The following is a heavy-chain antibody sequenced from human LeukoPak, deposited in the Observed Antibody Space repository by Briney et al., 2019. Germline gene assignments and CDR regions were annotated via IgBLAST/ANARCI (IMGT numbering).Heavy chain of an antibody. J-gene: IGHJ6*02. CDR3: ARGPLAAAGTLTYYYYGMDV. Sequence: SETLSLTCAVYGGSISGYYWSWIRQPPGKGLEWIGEINHSGSTNYNPSLKSRVTISVDTSKNQFSLKLSSVTAADTAVYYCARGPLAAAGTLTYYYYGMDVWGQGTTVTVSS. CDR1: GGSISGYY. D-gene: IGHD6-13*01. CDR2: INHSGST. V-gene: IGHV4-34*01.